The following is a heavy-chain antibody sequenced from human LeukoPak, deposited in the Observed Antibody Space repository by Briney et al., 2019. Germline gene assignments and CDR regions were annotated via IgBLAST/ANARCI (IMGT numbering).Heavy chain of an antibody. CDR2: MYYRGST. D-gene: IGHD5-18*01. CDR1: GGSISSGNYY. CDR3: ARSYGYGTNFDY. J-gene: IGHJ4*02. Sequence: SETLSLTCTVSGGSISSGNYYWSWIRQHPGKGLEWIGYMYYRGSTYHNPSLKSRVTISVDTSKNQFSLKLSSVTAADTAVYYCARSYGYGTNFDYWGQGTLVTVSS. V-gene: IGHV4-31*03.